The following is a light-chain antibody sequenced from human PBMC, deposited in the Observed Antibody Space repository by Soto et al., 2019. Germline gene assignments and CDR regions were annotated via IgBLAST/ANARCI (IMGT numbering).Light chain of an antibody. CDR2: EVS. Sequence: SALTQPASVSGSPGQSITISCTGTSSDVGGYNYVSWYQHHPGKAPKLLIYEVSNRPSGVSTRFSGSKSANVASLTISGLQAEDEADYYCSSYTSSSTYVFGTGTKVTV. J-gene: IGLJ1*01. V-gene: IGLV2-14*01. CDR1: SSDVGGYNY. CDR3: SSYTSSSTYV.